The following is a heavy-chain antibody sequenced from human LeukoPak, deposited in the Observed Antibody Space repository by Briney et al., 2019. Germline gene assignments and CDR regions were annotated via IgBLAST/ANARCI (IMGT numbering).Heavy chain of an antibody. D-gene: IGHD5-18*01. CDR1: GYSINGGYY. J-gene: IGHJ4*02. CDR3: ARGAYSYVGYFDY. V-gene: IGHV4-38-2*02. CDR2: IYHSGTT. Sequence: SETLSLTCTVSGYSINGGYYWGWIRQPPGKGLEWIGIIYHSGTTYSNPSLKSRVTISVDTPKNQFSLKLSSVTAEDTAVYYCARGAYSYVGYFDYWGQGTLVTVSS.